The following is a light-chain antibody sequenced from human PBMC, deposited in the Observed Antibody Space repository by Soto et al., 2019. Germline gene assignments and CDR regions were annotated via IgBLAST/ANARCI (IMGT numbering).Light chain of an antibody. J-gene: IGKJ1*01. CDR3: QQSLTPTRA. CDR1: QRFXSY. V-gene: IGKV1-39*01. Sequence: DIQLTQCPASLSASGGDSVTIACRASQRFXSYLNWYQQRPGKAPKVLXYGASTLHRGVPSNLSGSGSGTDFTLTISGLQLEYFANYYCQQSLTPTRAFGQGTKVDIK. CDR2: GAS.